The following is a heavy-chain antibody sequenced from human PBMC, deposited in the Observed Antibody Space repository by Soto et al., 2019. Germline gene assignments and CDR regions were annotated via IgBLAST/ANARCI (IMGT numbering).Heavy chain of an antibody. V-gene: IGHV4-39*01. CDR2: IYYSGST. J-gene: IGHJ6*03. D-gene: IGHD3-9*01. Sequence: SETLSLTCTVSGGSISSSSYYWGWIRQPPGKGLEWIGSIYYSGSTYYNPSLKSRVTISVDTSKNQFSLKLSSVTAADTAVYYCASVSPPYDILTGYRYMDVWGKGTTVTVSS. CDR3: ASVSPPYDILTGYRYMDV. CDR1: GGSISSSSYY.